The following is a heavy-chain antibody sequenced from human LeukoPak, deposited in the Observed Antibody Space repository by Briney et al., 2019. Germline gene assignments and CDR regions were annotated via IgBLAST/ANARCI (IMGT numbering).Heavy chain of an antibody. V-gene: IGHV1-24*01. CDR1: GYTFTGYY. D-gene: IGHD3-22*01. J-gene: IGHJ4*02. CDR3: ATTGRYDSSGYYYVG. Sequence: ASVKVSCKASGYTFTGYYMHWVRQAPGKGLEWMGGFDPEDGETIYAQKFQGRVTMTEDTSTDTAYMELSSLRSEDTAVYYCATTGRYDSSGYYYVGWGQGTLVTVSS. CDR2: FDPEDGET.